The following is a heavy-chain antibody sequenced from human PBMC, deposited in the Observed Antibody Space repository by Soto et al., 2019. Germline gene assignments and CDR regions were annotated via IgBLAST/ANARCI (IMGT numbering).Heavy chain of an antibody. CDR3: ARGAIGFDY. D-gene: IGHD2-21*01. V-gene: IGHV1-3*01. CDR1: GYTFINYA. Sequence: QVQLVQSGAEVKKPGASVKVSCKASGYTFINYAVHWVRQAPGQRLEWMGWINAGKGDIKFSQKFQGRVTFIRDASANTVYMELSSIRSEDTAVYYCARGAIGFDYWGQGTPVTVSS. J-gene: IGHJ4*02. CDR2: INAGKGDI.